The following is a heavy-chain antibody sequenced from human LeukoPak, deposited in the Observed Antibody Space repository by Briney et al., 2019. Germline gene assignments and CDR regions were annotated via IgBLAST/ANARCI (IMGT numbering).Heavy chain of an antibody. D-gene: IGHD6-19*01. CDR2: ISSSGNTI. CDR1: GFTFSSYE. CDR3: ARVTAVEYYFDY. J-gene: IGHJ4*02. Sequence: GRSLRLSCAASGFTFSSYEMNWVRQAPGKGLEWVSYISSSGNTIYYADSVKGRFTISRDNAKNSLYLQMNSLRAEDTAVYYCARVTAVEYYFDYWGQGTLVTVSS. V-gene: IGHV3-48*03.